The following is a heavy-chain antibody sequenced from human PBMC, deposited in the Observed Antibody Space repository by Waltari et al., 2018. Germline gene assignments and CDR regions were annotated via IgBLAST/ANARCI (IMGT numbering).Heavy chain of an antibody. J-gene: IGHJ5*02. CDR1: GFTFSTYW. D-gene: IGHD6-13*01. CDR2: IKQDGREK. Sequence: EVQLVESGGGLVQPGGSLRLSCAASGFTFSTYWMSWVRQAPGKGLEWVANIKQDGREKYYVDSVKGRFTISRDNAKNSLYLQMNSLRAEDTAVYYCARDLAVAAAWFGPWGQGTPVTVSS. CDR3: ARDLAVAAAWFGP. V-gene: IGHV3-7*01.